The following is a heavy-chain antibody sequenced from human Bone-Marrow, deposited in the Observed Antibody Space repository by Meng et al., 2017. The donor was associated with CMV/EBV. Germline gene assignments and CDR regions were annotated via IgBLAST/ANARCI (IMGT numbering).Heavy chain of an antibody. J-gene: IGHJ6*02. Sequence: GGSLRLSCAASGFTFSSYEMNWVRQAPGKGLEWVSHISSSGSTIYYADSVKGRFTISRDNAKHSLYLQMNSLRAEDTAAYYCARGPLYSISSGTYYFGMDVWGQGTTVTVSS. CDR3: ARGPLYSISSGTYYFGMDV. CDR1: GFTFSSYE. CDR2: ISSSGSTI. D-gene: IGHD6-6*01. V-gene: IGHV3-48*03.